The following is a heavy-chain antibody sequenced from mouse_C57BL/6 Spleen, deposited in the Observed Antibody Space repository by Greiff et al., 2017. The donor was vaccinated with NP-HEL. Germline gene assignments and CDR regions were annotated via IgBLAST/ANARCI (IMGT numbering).Heavy chain of an antibody. CDR3: ARGYGSSGYFDY. J-gene: IGHJ2*01. Sequence: QVQLKQSGPELVKPGASVKISCKASGYAFSSSWMNWVKQRPGKGLEWIGRIYPGDGDTNYNGKFKGKATLTADKSSSTAYMQLSSLTSEDSAVYFCARGYGSSGYFDYWGQGTTLTVSS. V-gene: IGHV1-82*01. D-gene: IGHD1-1*01. CDR2: IYPGDGDT. CDR1: GYAFSSSW.